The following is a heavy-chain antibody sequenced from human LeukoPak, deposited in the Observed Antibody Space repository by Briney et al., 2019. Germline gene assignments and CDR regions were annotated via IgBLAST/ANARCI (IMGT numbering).Heavy chain of an antibody. V-gene: IGHV3-53*01. CDR1: GFTVSSNY. CDR2: IYSGGST. CDR3: ARGAYYGSGSYDGMDV. J-gene: IGHJ6*02. D-gene: IGHD3-10*01. Sequence: GGSLTLSCAASGFTVSSNYMSWVRQAPGKGLEWVSVIYSGGSTYYADSVKGRFTISRDNSKNTLYLQMNSLRAEDTAVYYCARGAYYGSGSYDGMDVWGQGTTVSVPS.